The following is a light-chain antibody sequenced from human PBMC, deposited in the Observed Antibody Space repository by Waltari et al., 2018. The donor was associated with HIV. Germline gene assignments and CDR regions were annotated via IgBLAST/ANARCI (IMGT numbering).Light chain of an antibody. J-gene: IGLJ2*01. Sequence: QSALTPPPSASGSAGQSVTIPCPGTSSDVGGYNSVSWYQQHPGKAPKLMIYDVSNRPSGVPDRFSASKSGNTASLTVSGLQAEDEADYYCNSYAGSNNVVFGGGTKVTVL. V-gene: IGLV2-8*01. CDR3: NSYAGSNNVV. CDR1: SSDVGGYNS. CDR2: DVS.